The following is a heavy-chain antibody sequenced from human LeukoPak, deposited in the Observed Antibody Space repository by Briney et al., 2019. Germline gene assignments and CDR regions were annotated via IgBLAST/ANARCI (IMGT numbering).Heavy chain of an antibody. CDR1: GFSFSSYG. CDR2: LSYDGSDK. D-gene: IGHD6-13*01. V-gene: IGHV3-30*18. CDR3: AKLAAAGFPYYFDY. Sequence: GGSLRLSCAASGFSFSSYGMHWVRQAPGKGLEWVVVLSYDGSDKHYADSVKGRFTISRDNSKNTVYLQMNSLRVEDTAVYYCAKLAAAGFPYYFDYWGQGTLVTVSS. J-gene: IGHJ4*02.